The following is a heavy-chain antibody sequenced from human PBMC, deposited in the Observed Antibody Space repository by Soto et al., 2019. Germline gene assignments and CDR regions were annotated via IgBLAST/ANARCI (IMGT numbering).Heavy chain of an antibody. CDR2: ISAYNGNT. CDR1: DYTFANYG. J-gene: IGHJ4*02. Sequence: ASVKVSCKASDYTFANYGISWVRQAPGQGLEWMGWISAYNGNTNYAQKLQGRVTMTTDTSTSTAYMELRSLRSDDTAVYYCAKTFGYSYAIDYWGQGTLVTVSS. V-gene: IGHV1-18*01. CDR3: AKTFGYSYAIDY. D-gene: IGHD5-18*01.